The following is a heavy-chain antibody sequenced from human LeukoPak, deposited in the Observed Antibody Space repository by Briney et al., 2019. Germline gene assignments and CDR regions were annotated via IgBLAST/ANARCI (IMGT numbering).Heavy chain of an antibody. D-gene: IGHD1-26*01. CDR3: AREVVGATLDY. J-gene: IGHJ4*02. Sequence: GGSLRLSCAASGFTFSSYEMNWVRQAPGKGLEWVSYISSSGSTIYYADSVKGRFTISRDNAKNSLYLQMNSLRAEDTAVYYWAREVVGATLDYWGQGTLVTVSS. CDR1: GFTFSSYE. V-gene: IGHV3-48*03. CDR2: ISSSGSTI.